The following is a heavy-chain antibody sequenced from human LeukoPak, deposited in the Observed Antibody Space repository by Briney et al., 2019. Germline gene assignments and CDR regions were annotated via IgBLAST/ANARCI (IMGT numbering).Heavy chain of an antibody. CDR3: AKGSDQDYYDSSGYYY. J-gene: IGHJ4*02. D-gene: IGHD3-22*01. V-gene: IGHV3-23*01. Sequence: PGGSLRLSCAASGFTFSSYGMHWVRQAPGKGLEWVSAISGSGGSTYYADSVKGRFTISRDNSKNTLYLQMNSLRAEDTAVYYCAKGSDQDYYDSSGYYYWGQGTLVTVSS. CDR2: ISGSGGST. CDR1: GFTFSSYG.